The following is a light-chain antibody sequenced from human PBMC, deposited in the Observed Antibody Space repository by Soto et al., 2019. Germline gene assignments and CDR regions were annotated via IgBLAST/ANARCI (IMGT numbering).Light chain of an antibody. CDR3: SSYTSSSTVV. CDR2: DVS. J-gene: IGLJ2*01. V-gene: IGLV2-14*03. Sequence: QSALTQPASVSGSPGQSITISCTGTSSDVGGYNYVSWYQQHPGKAPKLMIYDVSNRPSGVSNRFSGSKSGSTASLTISGLQAEDEADYYCSSYTSSSTVVFGVGTQVTVL. CDR1: SSDVGGYNY.